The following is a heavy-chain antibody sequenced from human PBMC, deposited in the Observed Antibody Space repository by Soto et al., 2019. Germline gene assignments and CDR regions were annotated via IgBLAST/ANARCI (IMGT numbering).Heavy chain of an antibody. CDR3: VGGQYYFDY. CDR1: GFPFTTYG. J-gene: IGHJ4*02. CDR2: ISYDGSNK. Sequence: QVQLVESGGGVGQPGRSLRLSCAASGFPFTTYGMHRVREGPGKGLEWVAVISYDGSNKYYADSVKGRFTISRDNSKNTLYLQMNSLRPEDTALYYCVGGQYYFDYRGQGTLVTVSS. D-gene: IGHD3-10*01. V-gene: IGHV3-30*03.